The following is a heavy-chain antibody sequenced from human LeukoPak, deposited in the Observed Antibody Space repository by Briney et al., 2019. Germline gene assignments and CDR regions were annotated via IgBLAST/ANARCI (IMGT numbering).Heavy chain of an antibody. J-gene: IGHJ4*02. CDR1: GFTFSNYG. CDR3: AKEGKTRNLNYYQAKADY. D-gene: IGHD1-7*01. V-gene: IGHV3-30*02. CDR2: IRYDGNNK. Sequence: PGGSLRLSCAASGFTFSNYGMHWVRQAPGKGLEWVAFIRYDGNNKFYADSVKGRFTISRDNSKNTLYLQMNSLRAEDTAVYYCAKEGKTRNLNYYQAKADYWGQGTLVTVSA.